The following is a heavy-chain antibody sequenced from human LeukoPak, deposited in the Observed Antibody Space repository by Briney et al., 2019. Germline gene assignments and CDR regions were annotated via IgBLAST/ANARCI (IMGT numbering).Heavy chain of an antibody. V-gene: IGHV1-8*01. CDR2: MNPNSGIT. J-gene: IGHJ4*02. D-gene: IGHD3-3*01. CDR3: ARDEHYDFWSGRTPFDY. CDR1: GYTFTSFD. Sequence: ASVKVSCKASGYTFTSFDINWVRQATGQGLEWMGWMNPNSGITGYAQKFQGRVTMTRNTSISTAYMELSSLRSEDTAVYYCARDEHYDFWSGRTPFDYWGQGTLVTVSS.